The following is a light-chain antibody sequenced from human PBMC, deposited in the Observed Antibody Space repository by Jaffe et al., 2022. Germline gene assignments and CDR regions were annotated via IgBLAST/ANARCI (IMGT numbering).Light chain of an antibody. CDR1: QSVSSSY. V-gene: IGKV3-20*01. J-gene: IGKJ2*01. CDR3: QHYGSSLPAA. Sequence: EIVLTQSPGTLSLSPGERATLSCRASQSVSSSYLAWYQQKPGQAPRLLIYGASRRATGIPDRFSGSGSGTDFTLTISRLEPEDFAVYYCQHYGSSLPAAFGQGTKLEIK. CDR2: GAS.